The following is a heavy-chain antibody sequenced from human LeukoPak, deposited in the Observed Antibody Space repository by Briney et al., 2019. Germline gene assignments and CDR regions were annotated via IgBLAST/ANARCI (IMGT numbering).Heavy chain of an antibody. CDR1: GGSFSGYY. V-gene: IGHV4-34*01. CDR3: ASATSGYDSSHSDY. J-gene: IGHJ4*02. Sequence: PSETLSLTCAVYGGSFSGYYWSWIRQPPGKGLEWIGEINHSGSTNYNPSLKSRVTISVDTSKNQFSLKLSSVTAADTAVYYCASATSGYDSSHSDYWGQGTLVTVSS. D-gene: IGHD5-12*01. CDR2: INHSGST.